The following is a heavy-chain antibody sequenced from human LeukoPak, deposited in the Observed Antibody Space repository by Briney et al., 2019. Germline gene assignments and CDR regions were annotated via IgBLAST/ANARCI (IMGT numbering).Heavy chain of an antibody. V-gene: IGHV3-48*02. J-gene: IGHJ4*02. D-gene: IGHD3-22*01. CDR2: ISSGSNNI. CDR1: GFFFSNYD. Sequence: QTGGSLRLSCAASGFFFSNYDMNWVRQAPGKGLEWVSYISSGSNNIYHADSVKGRFTISRDNAKNSLFLQMNSLRDEDTAVYYCARALYYDSSGYYYPLGYWGQGTLVTVSS. CDR3: ARALYYDSSGYYYPLGY.